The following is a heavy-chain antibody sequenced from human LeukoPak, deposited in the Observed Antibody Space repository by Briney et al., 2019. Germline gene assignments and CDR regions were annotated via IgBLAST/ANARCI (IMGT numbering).Heavy chain of an antibody. V-gene: IGHV3-11*04. D-gene: IGHD3-3*01. Sequence: GGSLRLSCAASGFTFSDYYMSWIRQAPGKGLEWVSYISSSGSTIYYADSVKGRFTISRDNAKNSLYLQMNSLRAEDTAVYYCAREKIFNFWSGYYKSDDAFDIWGQGTMVTVSS. CDR2: ISSSGSTI. CDR3: AREKIFNFWSGYYKSDDAFDI. CDR1: GFTFSDYY. J-gene: IGHJ3*02.